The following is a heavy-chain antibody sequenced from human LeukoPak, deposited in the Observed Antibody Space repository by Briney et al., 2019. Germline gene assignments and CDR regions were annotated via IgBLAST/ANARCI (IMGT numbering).Heavy chain of an antibody. D-gene: IGHD6-19*01. CDR2: INYSGST. CDR1: GGSFSGYY. J-gene: IGHJ2*01. Sequence: SETLSLTCAVYGGSFSGYYWSWIRQPPGKGLEWIGEINYSGSTNYNPSRKSRVTISVDTSKNQFPLKLSSVAAADTAVYYCARALGVAVYWYFDLWGRGTLVTVSS. CDR3: ARALGVAVYWYFDL. V-gene: IGHV4-34*01.